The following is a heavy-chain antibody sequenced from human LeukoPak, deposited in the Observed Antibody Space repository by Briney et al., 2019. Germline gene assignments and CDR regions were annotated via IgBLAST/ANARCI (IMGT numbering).Heavy chain of an antibody. CDR1: GGSFSGYY. CDR3: ARGALLWFGAKMEYYFDY. V-gene: IGHV4-34*01. Sequence: ASETLSLTCAVYGGSFSGYYWSWIRQPPGKGLEWIGEINHSGSTNYNPSLKSRVTISVDTSKNQFSLKLSSVTAADTAVYYCARGALLWFGAKMEYYFDYWGQGTPLTVSS. D-gene: IGHD3-10*01. J-gene: IGHJ4*02. CDR2: INHSGST.